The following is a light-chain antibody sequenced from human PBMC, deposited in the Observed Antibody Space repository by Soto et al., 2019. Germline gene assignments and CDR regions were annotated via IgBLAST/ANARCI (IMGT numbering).Light chain of an antibody. Sequence: DIQMTQSPSSLSASVGDRVTITCQPSQDIGNYLNWYQVKPGKAPKLLIYDASSLETGVPLRFSGSSSKTDFTFTISHLQFEDVATYYFQQYDRLPLTFGGGTKLEIK. CDR1: QDIGNY. CDR3: QQYDRLPLT. CDR2: DAS. V-gene: IGKV1-33*01. J-gene: IGKJ4*01.